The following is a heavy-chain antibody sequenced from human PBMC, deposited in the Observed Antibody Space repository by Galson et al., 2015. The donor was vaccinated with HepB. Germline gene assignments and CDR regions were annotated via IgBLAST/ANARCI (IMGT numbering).Heavy chain of an antibody. CDR3: ARDRPYYDTLTGYYTVLKYYFDY. D-gene: IGHD3-9*01. V-gene: IGHV3-30-3*01. Sequence: SLRLSCATSGFTFSTYGMHWVRQAPGKGLEWMAVISYDGNDKDYADSVKGRFTISRDNSKNTLSLQMNSLRAEDMAVYYCARDRPYYDTLTGYYTVLKYYFDYWGQGALVTVSS. CDR2: ISYDGNDK. CDR1: GFTFSTYG. J-gene: IGHJ4*02.